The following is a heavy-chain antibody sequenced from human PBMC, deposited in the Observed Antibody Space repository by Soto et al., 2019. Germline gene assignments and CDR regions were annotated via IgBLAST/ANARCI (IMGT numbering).Heavy chain of an antibody. CDR2: IYYSGST. J-gene: IGHJ6*02. Sequence: SETLSLTCTVSGGSISSYYWSWSRQPPGKGLEWIGYIYYSGSTNYNPSLKSRVTISVDTSKNQFSLKLSSVTAADTAVYYCARAEVTTPYYYYGMDVWGQGTTVTVSS. V-gene: IGHV4-59*01. D-gene: IGHD4-17*01. CDR3: ARAEVTTPYYYYGMDV. CDR1: GGSISSYY.